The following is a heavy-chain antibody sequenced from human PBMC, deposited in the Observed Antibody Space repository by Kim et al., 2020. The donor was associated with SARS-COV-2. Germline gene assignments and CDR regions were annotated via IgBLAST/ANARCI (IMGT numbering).Heavy chain of an antibody. J-gene: IGHJ2*01. CDR3: ARGSDCYFYL. V-gene: IGHV1-3*01. Sequence: KFQGRVTITRDTSASTAYMEQSSLRSEDTAVYYCARGSDCYFYLWGRGTLVTVSS.